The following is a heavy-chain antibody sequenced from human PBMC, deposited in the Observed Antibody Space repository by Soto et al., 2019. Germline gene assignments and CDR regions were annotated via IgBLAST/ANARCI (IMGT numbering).Heavy chain of an antibody. D-gene: IGHD2-15*01. CDR2: ITTYNGNT. V-gene: IGHV1-18*01. Sequence: QVQLVQSGAEVKKPGASVKVSCKASGYTFTSYGFSWVRQTTGQGLEWMGWITTYNGNTNYAQKLQGRVTMTTDTSTSTAYMELRSLRSDDTAVYYCVVAAQPYYFDYWGQGTLVTVSS. CDR1: GYTFTSYG. J-gene: IGHJ4*02. CDR3: VVAAQPYYFDY.